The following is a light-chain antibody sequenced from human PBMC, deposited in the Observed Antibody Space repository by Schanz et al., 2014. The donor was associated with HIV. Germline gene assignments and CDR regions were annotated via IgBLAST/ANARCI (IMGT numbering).Light chain of an antibody. CDR2: DVT. Sequence: QSVLTQPASVSGSPGQPITLSCTGTSSDVGGYNYVSWYQQHPGKAPKLMIYDVTNRPSGVSNRFSGSKSGNSASLTISGLQADDEAHYYCNSYTSTATVIFGVGTKLTVL. J-gene: IGLJ2*01. V-gene: IGLV2-14*03. CDR1: SSDVGGYNY. CDR3: NSYTSTATVI.